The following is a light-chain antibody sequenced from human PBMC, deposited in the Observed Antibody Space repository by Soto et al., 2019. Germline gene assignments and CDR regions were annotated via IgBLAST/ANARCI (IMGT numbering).Light chain of an antibody. J-gene: IGKJ2*01. V-gene: IGKV1-39*01. CDR3: QQSYSTPYT. Sequence: DIQMTQSPSSLSASVGDRVTITCRASQSISSYLNWYQQKPGKAPKLLIYAASSLQSGVPSRFSGSGSGTAFTLTIRRLQPEAFATYYCQQSYSTPYTFGQGTKLEIK. CDR2: AAS. CDR1: QSISSY.